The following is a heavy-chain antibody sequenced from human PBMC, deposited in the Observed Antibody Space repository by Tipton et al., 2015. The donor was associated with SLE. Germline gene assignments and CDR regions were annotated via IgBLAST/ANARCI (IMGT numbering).Heavy chain of an antibody. CDR3: ARAPPQLDFDY. D-gene: IGHD5-24*01. CDR1: GYTFTSFD. CDR2: MNPNSGNT. J-gene: IGHJ4*02. V-gene: IGHV1-8*01. Sequence: QVQLVQSGPEVKKPGASVKVSCKASGYTFTSFDIKWVRQATGQGLEWMGWMNPNSGNTASAQKFQGSVTMTRDTTISTADMDQSSLRAEDTAVYYCARAPPQLDFDYWSERALVTDSS.